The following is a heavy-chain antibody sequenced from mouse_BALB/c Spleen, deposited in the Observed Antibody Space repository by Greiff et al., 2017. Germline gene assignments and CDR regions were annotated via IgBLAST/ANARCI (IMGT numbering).Heavy chain of an antibody. D-gene: IGHD2-3*01. CDR1: GYTFTSYW. J-gene: IGHJ4*01. CDR2: IYPGSGST. CDR3: TRDGGYEAMDY. Sequence: LQQPGSELVRPGASVKLSCKASGYTFTSYWMHWVKQRHGQGLEWIGNIYPGSGSTNYDEKFKSKGTLTVDTSSSTAYMHLSSLTSEDSAVYYCTRDGGYEAMDYWGQGTSVTVSS. V-gene: IGHV1S22*01.